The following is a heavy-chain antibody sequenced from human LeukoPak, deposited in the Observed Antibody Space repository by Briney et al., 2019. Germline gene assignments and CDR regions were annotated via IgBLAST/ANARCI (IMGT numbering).Heavy chain of an antibody. Sequence: GGSLRLSCAASGFTFSSYWMHWVRQAPGKGLVWVSRINSDGSSTSYADSVKGRFAISRDNAKNTLYLQMNSLRAEDTAVYYCARDHVVGSQLWLIDYWGQGTLVTVSS. CDR3: ARDHVVGSQLWLIDY. CDR1: GFTFSSYW. D-gene: IGHD5-18*01. J-gene: IGHJ4*02. V-gene: IGHV3-74*01. CDR2: INSDGSST.